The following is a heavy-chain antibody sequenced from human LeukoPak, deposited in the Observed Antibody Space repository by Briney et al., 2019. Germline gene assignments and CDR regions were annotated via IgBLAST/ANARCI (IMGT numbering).Heavy chain of an antibody. V-gene: IGHV3-30*01. CDR1: GFTFSSYA. CDR2: ISYDGSNK. Sequence: GGSLRLSCAASGFTFSSYAMHWVRQAPGTGLKWVALISYDGSNKYYADSVKGRFTISRDNSKNTLYLQMNSLRAEDTAVYYCAKDSAAALLWFGELLDYWGQGTLVTVSS. J-gene: IGHJ4*02. D-gene: IGHD3-10*01. CDR3: AKDSAAALLWFGELLDY.